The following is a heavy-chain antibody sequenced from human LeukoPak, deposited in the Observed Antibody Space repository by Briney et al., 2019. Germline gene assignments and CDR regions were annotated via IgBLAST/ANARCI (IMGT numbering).Heavy chain of an antibody. D-gene: IGHD3-16*01. CDR1: GGSFSGNY. V-gene: IGHV4-34*01. CDR2: INKSGST. J-gene: IGHJ4*02. CDR3: ARGYNRGSYYNY. Sequence: ASETLSLTCVVYGGSFSGNYWSWIRQPPGKGLEWVGEINKSGSTNYNPSLKSRATISLDTSKNQFSLKLSSVTAADTAVYYCARGYNRGSYYNYWGQGTLVTVSS.